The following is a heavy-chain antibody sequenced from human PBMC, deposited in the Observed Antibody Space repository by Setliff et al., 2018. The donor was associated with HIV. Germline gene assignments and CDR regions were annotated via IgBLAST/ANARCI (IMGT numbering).Heavy chain of an antibody. CDR1: GFTFSYYS. Sequence: GGSLRLSCAASGFTFSYYSMNWVRQAPGRGLEWVSYISSSSDTIYFADSVKGRFTISRDNAKNSLFLQMNSLRAEDTAVYYCARGVVVAAHNWFDPWGQGTLVTVSS. D-gene: IGHD2-15*01. J-gene: IGHJ5*02. CDR3: ARGVVVAAHNWFDP. V-gene: IGHV3-48*01. CDR2: ISSSSDTI.